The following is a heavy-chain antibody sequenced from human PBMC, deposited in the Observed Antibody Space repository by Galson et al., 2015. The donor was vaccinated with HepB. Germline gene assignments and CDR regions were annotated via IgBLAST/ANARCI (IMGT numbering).Heavy chain of an antibody. V-gene: IGHV3-23*01. CDR2: ISGSGGST. Sequence: SLRLSCAASGFTFSSYAMSWVRQAPGKGLEWVSAISGSGGSTYYADSVKGRFTISRDDSKNTLYLQMNSLRAEDTAVYYCAKVPIPFGYYDSSGYSDYWGQGTLVTVSS. CDR3: AKVPIPFGYYDSSGYSDY. CDR1: GFTFSSYA. D-gene: IGHD3-22*01. J-gene: IGHJ4*02.